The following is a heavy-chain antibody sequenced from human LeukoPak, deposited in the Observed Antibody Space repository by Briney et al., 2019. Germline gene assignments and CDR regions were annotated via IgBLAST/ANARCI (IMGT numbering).Heavy chain of an antibody. J-gene: IGHJ4*02. CDR1: GFAFQTYA. D-gene: IGHD5-12*01. Sequence: GGSLRLSCATSGFAFQTYALSWVRQAPGKGLEWVSAISGSGGHTYHADSVKSRFTISRDNSRDTLYLQMNSLRAEDTAVYYCAKFFRRVATLWEYYDYWGQGTLVTVSS. V-gene: IGHV3-23*01. CDR3: AKFFRRVATLWEYYDY. CDR2: ISGSGGHT.